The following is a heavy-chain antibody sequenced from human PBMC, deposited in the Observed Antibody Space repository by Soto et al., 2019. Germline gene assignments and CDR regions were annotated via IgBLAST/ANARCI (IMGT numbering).Heavy chain of an antibody. CDR1: GGSISSGDYY. D-gene: IGHD3-10*01. CDR2: IYYSGST. Sequence: PSETLSLTCTVSGGSISSGDYYWSWIRQPPGKGLEWIGYIYYSGSTYYNPSLKSRVTISVDTSKNQFSLKLSSVTAADTAVYYCARSYYYGSGSFQNWFDPWGQGTPVTVSS. CDR3: ARSYYYGSGSFQNWFDP. V-gene: IGHV4-30-4*01. J-gene: IGHJ5*02.